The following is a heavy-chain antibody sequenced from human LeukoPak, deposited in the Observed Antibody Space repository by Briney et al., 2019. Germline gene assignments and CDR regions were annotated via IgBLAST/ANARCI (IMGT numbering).Heavy chain of an antibody. CDR2: MNPNSGNT. V-gene: IGHV1-8*01. J-gene: IGHJ4*02. CDR1: GYTFTSYD. CDR3: ARGGYSSGWYLVDY. Sequence: ASVKVSCKASGYTFTSYDINWVRQATGQGPEWMGWMNPNSGNTGYAQKFQGRVTMTRNTSISIAYMELSSLRSEDTAVYYWARGGYSSGWYLVDYWGQGTLVSVSS. D-gene: IGHD6-19*01.